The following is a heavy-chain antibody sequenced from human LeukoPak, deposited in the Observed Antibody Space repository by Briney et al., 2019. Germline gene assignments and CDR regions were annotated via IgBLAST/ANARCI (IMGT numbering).Heavy chain of an antibody. D-gene: IGHD3-22*01. Sequence: SETLSLTCAVYGGSFSGYYWSWIRQPPGKGLEWIGEINHSGSTNYNPSPKSRVTISVDTSKNQFSLKLSSVTAADTAVYYCASRTFGDSSGYYTYYYFDYWGQGTLVTVSS. V-gene: IGHV4-34*01. CDR1: GGSFSGYY. CDR3: ASRTFGDSSGYYTYYYFDY. CDR2: INHSGST. J-gene: IGHJ4*02.